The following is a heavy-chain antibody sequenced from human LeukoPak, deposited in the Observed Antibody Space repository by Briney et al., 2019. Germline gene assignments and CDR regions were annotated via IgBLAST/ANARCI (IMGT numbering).Heavy chain of an antibody. J-gene: IGHJ6*02. CDR3: ARGHYYYYGMDV. V-gene: IGHV3-13*01. CDR1: GFTFSSYD. Sequence: GGSLRLSCAASGFTFSSYDMHWVRHATGKGLEWVSAIGTAGDTYYPGSVKGRFTISRENAKNSLYLQMNSLRAEDTAVYYCARGHYYYYGMDVWGQGTTVTVSS. CDR2: IGTAGDT.